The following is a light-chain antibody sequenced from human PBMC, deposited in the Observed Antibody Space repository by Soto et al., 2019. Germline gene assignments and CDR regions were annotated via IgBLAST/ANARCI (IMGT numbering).Light chain of an antibody. Sequence: QSVLTQPPSVSAAPGQKVTISCSGSRSNIGTYSVSWYQQLPGSAPKLLIHENNKRPSGIPDRFSGSKSGTSATLGITGLQAGDEADYYCGAWDRSLTGGVFGGGTKLTVL. CDR1: RSNIGTYS. J-gene: IGLJ3*02. CDR3: GAWDRSLTGGV. CDR2: ENN. V-gene: IGLV1-51*02.